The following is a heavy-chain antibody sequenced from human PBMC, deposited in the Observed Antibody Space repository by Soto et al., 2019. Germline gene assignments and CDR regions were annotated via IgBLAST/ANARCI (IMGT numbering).Heavy chain of an antibody. CDR1: GFTFISYG. CDR3: ARDLGDAMDV. Sequence: QVQLVESGGGVVQPGRSLRLSCAASGFTFISYGMHWVRQAPGKGLEWVAVIWYDGSKKYYADSVKGRFTISRDNSNYTLYLQMNSLRAEDTAVYYCARDLGDAMDVWGQGTTVTVSS. J-gene: IGHJ6*02. D-gene: IGHD3-16*01. V-gene: IGHV3-33*01. CDR2: IWYDGSKK.